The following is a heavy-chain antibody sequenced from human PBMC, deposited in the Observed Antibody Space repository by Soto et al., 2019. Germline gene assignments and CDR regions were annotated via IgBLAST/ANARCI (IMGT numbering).Heavy chain of an antibody. CDR3: EEYTGAYCSTTSCYPGWFDR. J-gene: IGHJ5*02. D-gene: IGHD2-2*01. CDR2: IIPIFGTA. Sequence: ASVKVSCKASGGTFSSYAISGVRQAPGQGLEWMGGIIPIFGTANYAQKFQGRATITADESTSTAYMELSSLTSEESAVYCCEEYTGAYCSTTSCYPGWFDRFGQGTLVTFCS. V-gene: IGHV1-69*13. CDR1: GGTFSSYA.